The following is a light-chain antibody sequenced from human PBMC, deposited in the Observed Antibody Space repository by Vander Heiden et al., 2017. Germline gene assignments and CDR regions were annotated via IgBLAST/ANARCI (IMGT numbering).Light chain of an antibody. CDR3: ATWDASLNAWV. Sequence: QSVLTQPPSASGTPGPRVSISCSGSSSNIGRNSVSWYQQVPVTAPKLLIYNNDQRPSGVPDRFPASKSGTSASLAISGLQSEDEADYYCATWDASLNAWVFGGGTKVTVL. J-gene: IGLJ3*02. CDR1: SSNIGRNS. CDR2: NND. V-gene: IGLV1-44*01.